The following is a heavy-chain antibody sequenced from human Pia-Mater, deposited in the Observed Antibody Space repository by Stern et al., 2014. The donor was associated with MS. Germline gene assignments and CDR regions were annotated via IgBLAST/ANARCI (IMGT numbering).Heavy chain of an antibody. D-gene: IGHD3-16*01. CDR2: MNPNNANT. CDR3: VRGGLSYGYGLDA. CDR1: GYTFINYD. J-gene: IGHJ6*02. V-gene: IGHV1-8*01. Sequence: VHLVESRSQVRKPGASVKVSCQASGYTFINYDIFWVRQATGQGLEWMGWMNPNNANTGHAQKFQGRVTMTRNTSISTAYMELSGLRSDDTAVYYCVRGGLSYGYGLDAWGQGTAVIVSS.